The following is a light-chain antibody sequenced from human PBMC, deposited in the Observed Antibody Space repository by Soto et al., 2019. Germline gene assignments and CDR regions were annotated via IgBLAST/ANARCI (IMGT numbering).Light chain of an antibody. J-gene: IGKJ4*01. V-gene: IGKV1-39*01. CDR3: QQSYSSPLT. Sequence: DIQMTQSPSSLSASVGDRVTITCRASQYIATYLNWYQQKPGTAPKLLIYAASSLKSGVLSSFSGSGSGTDFTLTITSLRPEDFATYYCQQSYSSPLTFGGGTKVEIK. CDR1: QYIATY. CDR2: AAS.